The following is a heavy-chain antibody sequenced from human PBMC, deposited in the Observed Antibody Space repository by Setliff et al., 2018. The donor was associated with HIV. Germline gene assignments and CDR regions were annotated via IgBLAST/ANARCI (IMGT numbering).Heavy chain of an antibody. D-gene: IGHD3-9*01. CDR1: GYRFTSFW. CDR2: IYPGDSDT. CDR3: ARAIDFLTEVLNWYFDV. J-gene: IGHJ2*01. Sequence: PGESLKISCKGSGYRFTSFWIAWVRQMPGKGLEWMGIIYPGDSDTRYSPSFQGQVTISVDKSISTAYLQWRSLKASDTAIYYCARAIDFLTEVLNWYFDVWGRGTLV. V-gene: IGHV5-51*01.